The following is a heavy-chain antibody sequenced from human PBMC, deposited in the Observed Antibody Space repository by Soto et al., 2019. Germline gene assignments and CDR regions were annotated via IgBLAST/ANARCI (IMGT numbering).Heavy chain of an antibody. CDR3: AKDAVVVVAKGDYFDY. CDR1: GFTFTSYA. Sequence: EVQLLESGGGLVQPGGSLRLSCAASGFTFTSYAMTWVRQAPGKGLEWVSAVSGSGGSTYYADSVKGRFTISRDNSKNTLYLQMNSLRAEDTAVYYCAKDAVVVVAKGDYFDYWGQGTLVTVSS. CDR2: VSGSGGST. D-gene: IGHD2-15*01. V-gene: IGHV3-23*01. J-gene: IGHJ4*02.